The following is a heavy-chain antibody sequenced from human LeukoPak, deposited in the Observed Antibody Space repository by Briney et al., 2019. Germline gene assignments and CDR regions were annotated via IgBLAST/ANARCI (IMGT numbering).Heavy chain of an antibody. V-gene: IGHV3-66*01. CDR2: IYSGGST. CDR1: GFTVSSNY. CDR3: ARWRAVAGSDY. D-gene: IGHD6-19*01. Sequence: GGSLRLSCAASGFTVSSNYMSWVRQAPGKGLEWVSVIYSGGSTYYADSVKGRFTISRDNSKSTLYLQMNSLRAEDTAVYYCARWRAVAGSDYWGQGTLVTVSS. J-gene: IGHJ4*02.